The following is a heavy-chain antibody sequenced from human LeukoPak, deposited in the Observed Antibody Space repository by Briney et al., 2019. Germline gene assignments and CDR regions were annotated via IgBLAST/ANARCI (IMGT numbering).Heavy chain of an antibody. CDR1: GYTSTSYY. V-gene: IGHV1-46*01. CDR3: ARGLNDYGDYVIFYGMDV. D-gene: IGHD4-17*01. J-gene: IGHJ6*02. Sequence: ASVKVSCKASGYTSTSYYMHWVRQAPGQGLEWMGIINPSGGSTSYAQKFQGRVTITRDTSTSTVYMELSSLRSEDTAVYYCARGLNDYGDYVIFYGMDVWGQGTTVTVSS. CDR2: INPSGGST.